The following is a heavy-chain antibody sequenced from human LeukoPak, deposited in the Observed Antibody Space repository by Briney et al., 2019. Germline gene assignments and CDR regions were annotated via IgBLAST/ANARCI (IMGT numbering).Heavy chain of an antibody. CDR1: GDSIRSDS. CDR2: IFTSGSS. CDR3: ARLMRGPWWFDS. Sequence: PSETLSLTCSVSGDSIRSDSWSWIRQSPGGGLEWIGYIFTSGSSSYNPSLRSRVTISGDTSMNQFSLSLGSVTAADTAVFFCARLMRGPWWFDSWGQGTLVTVSS. D-gene: IGHD3-16*01. J-gene: IGHJ5*01. V-gene: IGHV4-4*09.